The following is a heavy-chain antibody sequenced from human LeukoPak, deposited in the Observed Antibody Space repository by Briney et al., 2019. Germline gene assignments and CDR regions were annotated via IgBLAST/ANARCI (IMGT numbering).Heavy chain of an antibody. D-gene: IGHD3-22*01. CDR3: ARDGLSGYYGDY. CDR1: GYTFTSYG. CDR2: ISAYNGNT. V-gene: IGHV1-18*01. Sequence: GASVKVSCKASGYTFTSYGISWVRQAPGQGLEWMGWISAYNGNTNYAQKFQGRVTMTRDTSTSTVYMELSSLRSEDTAVYYCARDGLSGYYGDYWGQGTLVTVSS. J-gene: IGHJ4*02.